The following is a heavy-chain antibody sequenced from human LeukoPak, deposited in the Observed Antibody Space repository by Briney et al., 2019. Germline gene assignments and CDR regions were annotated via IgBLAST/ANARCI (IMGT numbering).Heavy chain of an antibody. CDR3: ARGAYYYGSGRDYFDY. CDR1: GGSISSGPYY. CDR2: IYSSGST. D-gene: IGHD3-10*01. V-gene: IGHV4-61*02. J-gene: IGHJ4*02. Sequence: SETLSLTCSVSGGSISSGPYYWSWIRQPAGKGLEWIGRIYSSGSTNYNPSLKSRVTISVDTSKNQFSLKLSSVTAADTAVYYCARGAYYYGSGRDYFDYWGQGTLVTVSS.